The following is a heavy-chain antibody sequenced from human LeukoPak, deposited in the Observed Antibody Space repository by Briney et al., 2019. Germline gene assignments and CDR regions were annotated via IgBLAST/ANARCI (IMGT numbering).Heavy chain of an antibody. D-gene: IGHD2-2*01. J-gene: IGHJ5*02. CDR1: GGSISSGGYS. CDR2: IYHSGST. CDR3: ARGHCSSTSCYPYNWFDP. Sequence: SSETLSLTCTVSGGSISSGGYSWSWIRQPPGKGLEWIGYIYHSGSTYYNPSLKSRVTISVDRSKNQFSLKLSSVTAADTAVYYCARGHCSSTSCYPYNWFDPWGQGTLVTVSS. V-gene: IGHV4-30-2*01.